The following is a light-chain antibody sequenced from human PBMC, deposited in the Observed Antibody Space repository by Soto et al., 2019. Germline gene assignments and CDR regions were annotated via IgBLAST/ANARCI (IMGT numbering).Light chain of an antibody. CDR3: TAWDDSLSGPV. Sequence: QAVVTQPPSASGTPGQRGTISCSGNSSNIGTNYVYWYQQLPGTAPKRLIYSNDRRPSGVPDRFSGSKSGTSASLALSGLRSEDEADYYCTAWDDSLSGPVFGGGTKLTVL. J-gene: IGLJ2*01. CDR1: SSNIGTNY. CDR2: SND. V-gene: IGLV1-47*01.